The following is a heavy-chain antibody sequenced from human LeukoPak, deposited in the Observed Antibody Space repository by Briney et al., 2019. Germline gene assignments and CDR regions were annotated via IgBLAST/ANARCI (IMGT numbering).Heavy chain of an antibody. V-gene: IGHV3-30*04. CDR2: ISYDGRNK. D-gene: IGHD1-1*01. CDR1: GFTFSSYA. CDR3: ARELERHFDY. J-gene: IGHJ4*02. Sequence: PGRSLRLSCAASGFTFSSYAMHWVRQAPGKGLEWVAVISYDGRNKYYADSVKGRFTISRDNSKNTLYLQMNSLRGEDTAVYYCARELERHFDYWGRGTLVTVSS.